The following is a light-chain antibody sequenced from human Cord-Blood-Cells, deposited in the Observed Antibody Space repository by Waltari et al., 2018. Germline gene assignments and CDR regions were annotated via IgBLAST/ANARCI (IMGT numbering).Light chain of an antibody. V-gene: IGKV1-39*01. CDR1: QSISSY. CDR3: QQNYSTPWT. Sequence: EIQMTQSPSSMSASVGDRVTITCRASQSISSYLNWYQQKPGKDPKLLIYAASSLQSGVPSRFSGSGSGTDFTLTISSLQPEDFATYYCQQNYSTPWTFGQGTKVEIK. CDR2: AAS. J-gene: IGKJ1*01.